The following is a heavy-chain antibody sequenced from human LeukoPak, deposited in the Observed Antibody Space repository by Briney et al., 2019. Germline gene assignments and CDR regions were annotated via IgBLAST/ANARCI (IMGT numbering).Heavy chain of an antibody. CDR2: IYYTGTT. CDR1: GESFSAYY. Sequence: SETLSLTCAVYGESFSAYYWSWIRQPPGKGLEWIGYIYYTGTTDSNPSLKSRVTISLDTSKNQFSLNLSSVTAADTAVYYCARRWVYDKRAFDAWGQGTMVTVSS. V-gene: IGHV4-59*08. CDR3: ARRWVYDKRAFDA. J-gene: IGHJ3*01. D-gene: IGHD3-16*01.